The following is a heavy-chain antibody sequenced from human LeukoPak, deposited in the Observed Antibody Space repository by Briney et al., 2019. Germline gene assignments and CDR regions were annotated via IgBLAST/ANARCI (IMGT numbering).Heavy chain of an antibody. D-gene: IGHD4/OR15-4a*01. CDR1: TFTFSAYW. V-gene: IGHV3-7*01. CDR3: ARLLTIPGH. J-gene: IGHJ4*02. Sequence: PGGSLGLSCAASTFTFSAYWMSWVRQAPGKGLEWVANIKQDGSEKYYVDSVKGRFTISRDNAKNSLYLQMNSLRAEDTAVYYCARLLTIPGHWGQGTLVTVSS. CDR2: IKQDGSEK.